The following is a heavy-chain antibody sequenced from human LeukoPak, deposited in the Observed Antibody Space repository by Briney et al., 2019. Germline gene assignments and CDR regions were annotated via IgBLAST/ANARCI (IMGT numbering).Heavy chain of an antibody. J-gene: IGHJ4*02. CDR3: ARPKSYNCGGDCYLDY. Sequence: GASVKVSCKASGYTFTSYYMHWVRQAPGQGLEWMGLINPSGGSTSYAQKFQGRVTMTRDTSTSTVYMELSSLRSEDTAVYYCARPKSYNCGGDCYLDYWGQGTLVTVSS. V-gene: IGHV1-46*01. CDR2: INPSGGST. D-gene: IGHD2-21*02. CDR1: GYTFTSYY.